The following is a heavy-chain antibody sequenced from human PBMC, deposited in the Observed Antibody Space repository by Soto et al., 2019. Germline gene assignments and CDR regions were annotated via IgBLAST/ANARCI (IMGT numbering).Heavy chain of an antibody. CDR2: ISATGETI. Sequence: QVQLVESGGALVKPGGSLRLSCAASGFNFSDFYISWIRQAPGKGLEWVSFISATGETIYYAESVKGRFTISRDNAQNSLDLQMNSLRDEDTALYYCASQLQGSRRKYYFHFWGQGTLVTVSS. CDR1: GFNFSDFY. CDR3: ASQLQGSRRKYYFHF. D-gene: IGHD1-26*01. V-gene: IGHV3-11*01. J-gene: IGHJ4*02.